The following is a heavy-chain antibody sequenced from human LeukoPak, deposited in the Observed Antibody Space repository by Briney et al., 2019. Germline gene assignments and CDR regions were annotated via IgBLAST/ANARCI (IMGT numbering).Heavy chain of an antibody. Sequence: SGPTLVKPTQTLTLTCTFSGFSLSTSGVGVGWIRQPPGKALEWLAHIYWNDDKRYSPSLKSRLTITKDTSKNQVVLTMTNMDPVDTATYYCARVLAARRNFDYWGQGTLVTVSS. CDR3: ARVLAARRNFDY. CDR2: IYWNDDK. D-gene: IGHD6-6*01. CDR1: GFSLSTSGVG. J-gene: IGHJ4*02. V-gene: IGHV2-5*01.